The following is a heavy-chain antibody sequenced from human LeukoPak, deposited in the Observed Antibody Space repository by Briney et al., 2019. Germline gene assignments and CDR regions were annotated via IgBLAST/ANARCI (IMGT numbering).Heavy chain of an antibody. CDR3: ARRGRIYYDILTGYFGVFDI. CDR1: GGAITNDGYY. J-gene: IGHJ3*02. D-gene: IGHD3-9*01. V-gene: IGHV4-31*03. CDR2: IYVTGST. Sequence: PSQTLSLTCTVSGGAITNDGYYWTWIRQHPGKGLEWIAYIYVTGSTYYNPSLQSRVTMSLDTSKNQFSLELKSVTAADTAVYYCARRGRIYYDILTGYFGVFDIWGQGTMVTVSS.